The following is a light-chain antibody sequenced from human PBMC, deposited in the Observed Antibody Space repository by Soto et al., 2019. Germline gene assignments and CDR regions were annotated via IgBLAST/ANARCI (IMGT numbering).Light chain of an antibody. CDR3: QQRSNWPPWT. CDR2: DAS. CDR1: QSVSSY. Sequence: EIVLTQSPATLSLSPGERATLSCRASQSVSSYLAWYQQKPGQAPRLLIYDASNRATGIPARFSGSGSGTDFALTISSIEHADFAVYYCQQRSNWPPWTFGQGTKVEIK. J-gene: IGKJ1*01. V-gene: IGKV3-11*01.